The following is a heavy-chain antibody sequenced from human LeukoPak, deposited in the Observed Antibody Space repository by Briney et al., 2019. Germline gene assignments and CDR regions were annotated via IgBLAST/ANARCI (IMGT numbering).Heavy chain of an antibody. V-gene: IGHV5-51*01. CDR2: IYPGDSDT. J-gene: IGHJ4*02. Sequence: HGESLKISCKGSGYSFTSYWIGWVRQMPGKGLEWMGIIYPGDSDTRYSPSFQGQVTISADKSISTAYLQWSSLKASDTAMYYCARQKNDYGDYGDFDYWGQGTLVTVSS. D-gene: IGHD4-17*01. CDR3: ARQKNDYGDYGDFDY. CDR1: GYSFTSYW.